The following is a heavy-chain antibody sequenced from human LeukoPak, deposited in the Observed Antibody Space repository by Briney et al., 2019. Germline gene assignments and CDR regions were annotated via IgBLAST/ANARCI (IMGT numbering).Heavy chain of an antibody. D-gene: IGHD3-22*01. CDR3: ARDYYDSSGYVEPVNAFDI. CDR1: GFTFSSYA. V-gene: IGHV3-64*01. Sequence: GGSLRLSCAASGFTFSSYAMHWVRQAPGKGLEYVSGVSRKGGSTYSANSVKGRFTISRDNSKNTLYLQMGSLRAEDMAVYYCARDYYDSSGYVEPVNAFDIWGQGTMVTVSS. J-gene: IGHJ3*02. CDR2: VSRKGGST.